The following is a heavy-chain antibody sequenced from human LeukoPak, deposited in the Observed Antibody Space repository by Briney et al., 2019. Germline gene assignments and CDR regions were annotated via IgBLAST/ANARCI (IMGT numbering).Heavy chain of an antibody. CDR3: AKRLSGGSWSYFDY. Sequence: PGGSLRLSCAASGFTFSSYGTNWVRQAPGKGLEWVSTIGGSGGTTYYADSVKGRFTISRDNSKNSVYLQMNSLRAEDTAVYFCAKRLSGGSWSYFDYWGQGTLVTVSS. V-gene: IGHV3-23*01. CDR1: GFTFSSYG. D-gene: IGHD2-15*01. J-gene: IGHJ4*02. CDR2: IGGSGGTT.